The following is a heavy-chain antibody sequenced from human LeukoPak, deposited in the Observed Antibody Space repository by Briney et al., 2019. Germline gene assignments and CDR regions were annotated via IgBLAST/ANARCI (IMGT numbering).Heavy chain of an antibody. Sequence: SGGSLRLSCAASGFTFSSYAMHWVRQAPGKGLEWVAVISYDGSNKYYADSVKGRFTISRDNSKNTLYLQMNSLRAEDTAVYYCARVAGSGLWLHRGFYYWGQGTLVTVSS. D-gene: IGHD5-18*01. J-gene: IGHJ4*02. V-gene: IGHV3-30*04. CDR1: GFTFSSYA. CDR2: ISYDGSNK. CDR3: ARVAGSGLWLHRGFYY.